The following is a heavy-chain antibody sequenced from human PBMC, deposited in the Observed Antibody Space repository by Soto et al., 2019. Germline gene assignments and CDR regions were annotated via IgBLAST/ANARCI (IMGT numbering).Heavy chain of an antibody. J-gene: IGHJ6*02. D-gene: IGHD4-17*01. V-gene: IGHV4-30-2*01. CDR2: TYDSGTT. CDR1: GGSISSGDYY. Sequence: PSETLSLTCTVSGGSISSGDYYWSWIRQPPGKGLEWIGYTYDSGTTYYNPSLKSRVTISVDRSKNQFSLKLSPVTAADTAVYYCARAHYGDYGYGMDVWGQGTTVTVS. CDR3: ARAHYGDYGYGMDV.